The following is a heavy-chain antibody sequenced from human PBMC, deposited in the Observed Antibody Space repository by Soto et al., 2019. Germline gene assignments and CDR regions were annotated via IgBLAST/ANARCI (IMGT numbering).Heavy chain of an antibody. D-gene: IGHD3-10*01. CDR1: GYTFTSYG. V-gene: IGHV1-18*01. CDR2: ISAYNGNT. CDR3: ARDGSGSYYNVYWFDP. J-gene: IGHJ5*02. Sequence: SVKVSCKASGYTFTSYGISWVRQAPGQGLEWMGWISAYNGNTNYAQKFQGRVTITTDTSTSTAYMELRSLRSEDTAVFYCARDGSGSYYNVYWFDPWGQGTLVTVSS.